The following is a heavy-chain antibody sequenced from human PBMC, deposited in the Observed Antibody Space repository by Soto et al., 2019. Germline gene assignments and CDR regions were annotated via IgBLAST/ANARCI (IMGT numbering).Heavy chain of an antibody. D-gene: IGHD2-15*01. Sequence: GGSLRLSCAASGFTFSSYSMNWVRQAPGKGLEWVSSISSSSSYIYYADSVKGRFTISRDNAKNSLYLQMNSLRAEDTAVYYCARGGLLGYCSGGSCLNWGQGTLVTVSS. CDR2: ISSSSSYI. CDR3: ARGGLLGYCSGGSCLN. V-gene: IGHV3-21*01. CDR1: GFTFSSYS. J-gene: IGHJ4*02.